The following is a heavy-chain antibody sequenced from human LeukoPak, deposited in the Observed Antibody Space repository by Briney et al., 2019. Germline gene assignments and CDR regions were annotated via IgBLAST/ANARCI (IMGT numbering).Heavy chain of an antibody. CDR2: IYYTGTT. Sequence: SETLSLTCSVSGGSISIYYWTWIRQIPGKGLEWIGYIYYTGTTNYNPLFESRATISVDTSKNQFSLKLTSVTAADTAVYFCARGEDFERYYLAYWGQGTLVTDSS. D-gene: IGHD3-9*01. CDR3: ARGEDFERYYLAY. V-gene: IGHV4-59*01. J-gene: IGHJ4*02. CDR1: GGSISIYY.